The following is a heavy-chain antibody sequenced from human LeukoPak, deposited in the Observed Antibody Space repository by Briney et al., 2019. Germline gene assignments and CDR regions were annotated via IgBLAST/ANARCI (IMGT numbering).Heavy chain of an antibody. CDR2: IYSGGST. Sequence: GGSLRLSCAASGFTVSSNYMSWVRQAPGKGLEWVSVIYSGGSTYYADSVKGRFTISRDNSKNTLYLQMNSLRAEDTAVYYCARDLLMVRGVSLNYYYGMDVWGQGTTVTVSS. V-gene: IGHV3-66*01. J-gene: IGHJ6*02. CDR1: GFTVSSNY. CDR3: ARDLLMVRGVSLNYYYGMDV. D-gene: IGHD3-10*01.